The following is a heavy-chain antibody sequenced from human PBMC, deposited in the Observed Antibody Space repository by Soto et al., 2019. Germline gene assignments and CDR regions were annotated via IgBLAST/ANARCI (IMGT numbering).Heavy chain of an antibody. CDR1: GYMFTKSA. CDR2: ISGDSGNT. CDR3: ARDGVAAGNINFDY. J-gene: IGHJ4*01. D-gene: IGHD6-19*01. V-gene: IGHV1-3*01. Sequence: ASVKVSCKASGYMFTKSAIHWVRQAPGQRLEWMGWISGDSGNTKYSPKLQDRVTITRDTSASTAYMELSSLRSEDTALYYCARDGVAAGNINFDYWGQGTLVTVSS.